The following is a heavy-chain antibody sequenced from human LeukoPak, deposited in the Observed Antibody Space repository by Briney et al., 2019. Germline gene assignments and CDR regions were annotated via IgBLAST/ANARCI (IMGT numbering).Heavy chain of an antibody. CDR1: GGSISSGDYY. CDR2: IYYSGNT. J-gene: IGHJ2*01. D-gene: IGHD3-9*01. V-gene: IGHV4-31*03. Sequence: SEALSLTCTVSGGSISSGDYYWTWIRQHPGKGLEWIGYIYYSGNTYYSPSLKSRVTISLDTSKNQFSLKLSSVTAADTALYYCARARGYDILTGYYRGWYFDLWGRGTLVTVSS. CDR3: ARARGYDILTGYYRGWYFDL.